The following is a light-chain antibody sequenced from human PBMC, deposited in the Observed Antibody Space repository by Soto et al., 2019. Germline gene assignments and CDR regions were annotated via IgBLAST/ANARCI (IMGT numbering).Light chain of an antibody. V-gene: IGKV3D-20*02. Sequence: EIVLTQSPGTLSLSPGERATLSCRASQSVSSSYLAWYQQKPGQAPRLLIYGASSRATGIPDRFSGSGSGTDFTLTISRLEPEDLAVYYCQQRSNWPPRFTFGPGTKVDIK. CDR3: QQRSNWPPRFT. CDR2: GAS. J-gene: IGKJ3*01. CDR1: QSVSSSY.